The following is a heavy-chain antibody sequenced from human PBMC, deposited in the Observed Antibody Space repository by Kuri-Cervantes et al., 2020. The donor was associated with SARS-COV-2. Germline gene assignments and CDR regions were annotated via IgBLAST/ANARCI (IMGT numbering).Heavy chain of an antibody. D-gene: IGHD3-16*01. J-gene: IGHJ4*02. CDR2: IYSCGST. V-gene: IGHV3-66*03. CDR3: SRVGGTASFGGPFDY. Sequence: GGSLRLSCAASGFTVSSNYMSWVRQAPGKGLEWVPVIYSCGSTYYADSVKGRFTISRDNSKNSLSLQMDSLRAEDTAVYYCSRVGGTASFGGPFDYWGPGTLVTVSS. CDR1: GFTVSSNY.